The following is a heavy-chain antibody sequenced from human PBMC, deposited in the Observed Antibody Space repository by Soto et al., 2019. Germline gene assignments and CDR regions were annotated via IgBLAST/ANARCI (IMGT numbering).Heavy chain of an antibody. D-gene: IGHD4-17*01. CDR1: GYTFTGYY. CDR3: ARDYLGGTTVTTLSNWFDP. Sequence: GASVKVSCKASGYTFTGYYMHWVRQAPGQGLEWMGWTNPNSGGTNYAQKFQGRVTMTRDTSISTAYMELSRLRSDDTAVYYCARDYLGGTTVTTLSNWFDPWGQGTLVTVSS. CDR2: TNPNSGGT. V-gene: IGHV1-2*02. J-gene: IGHJ5*02.